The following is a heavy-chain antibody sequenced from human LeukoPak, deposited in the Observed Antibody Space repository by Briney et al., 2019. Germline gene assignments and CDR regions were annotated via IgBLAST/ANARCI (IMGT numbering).Heavy chain of an antibody. Sequence: GGSLRLSCAVSGFSVSDKYMSWVRQAPGKGLEWVSVFYTGGDKYYAAFVKGRFTISRDNSKNTLYLQMNSLRAEDTAVYHCAMDLDSTGYYSYRYWGQGTLVTVSS. J-gene: IGHJ4*02. CDR3: AMDLDSTGYYSYRY. V-gene: IGHV3-53*01. CDR1: GFSVSDKY. D-gene: IGHD3-22*01. CDR2: FYTGGDK.